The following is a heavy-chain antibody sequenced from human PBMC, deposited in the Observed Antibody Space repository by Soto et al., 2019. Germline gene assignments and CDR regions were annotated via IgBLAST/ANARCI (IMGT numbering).Heavy chain of an antibody. J-gene: IGHJ4*02. V-gene: IGHV4-59*11. CDR3: ARYSSEGSDYYKQDY. Sequence: PSETLSLTCTVSGGSISGHHWSWFRQTPGKGPEWIGYIYSSGSTNYNSSLKSRVTMSIDTSKNQFSLKLSSVTAADSAVCFCARYSSEGSDYYKQDYWGQGTLVSVSS. CDR1: GGSISGHH. CDR2: IYSSGST. D-gene: IGHD3-22*01.